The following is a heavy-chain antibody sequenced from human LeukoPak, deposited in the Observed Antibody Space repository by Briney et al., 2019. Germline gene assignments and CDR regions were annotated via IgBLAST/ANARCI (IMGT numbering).Heavy chain of an antibody. Sequence: GASVKVSCKASGYTFTSNYMHWVRQTPRPGLEWMGIINPSGGSTSYAQKFQGRVTMTRDTSTSTVYMELSSLRSEDTAVYYCARDSVGCSSTSCYPGGWFDPWGQGTLVTVSS. J-gene: IGHJ5*02. V-gene: IGHV1-46*01. CDR3: ARDSVGCSSTSCYPGGWFDP. CDR1: GYTFTSNY. CDR2: INPSGGST. D-gene: IGHD2-2*01.